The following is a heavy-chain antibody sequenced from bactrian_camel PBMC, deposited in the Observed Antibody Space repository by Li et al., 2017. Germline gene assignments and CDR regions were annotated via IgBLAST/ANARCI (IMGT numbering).Heavy chain of an antibody. CDR3: INNPYSGTWAFGY. CDR1: GYTYRTYC. D-gene: IGHD2*01. V-gene: IGHV3S1*01. Sequence: HVQLVESGGGSVQAGGSLRLSCAASGYTYRTYCMGWFRQAPGKEREGVAKIDGDGGDGSSTFADSVKGRYADSVKGRFTISRDNAKNTLYLELNSLRTEDTAVYYCINNPYSGTWAFGYWGQGTQVTVS. CDR2: IDGDGGDGSSTFA. J-gene: IGHJ6*01.